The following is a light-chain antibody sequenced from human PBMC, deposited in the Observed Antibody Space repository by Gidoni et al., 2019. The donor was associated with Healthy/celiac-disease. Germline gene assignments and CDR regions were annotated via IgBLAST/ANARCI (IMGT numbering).Light chain of an antibody. CDR1: SLRSYY. Sequence: SSELTHDPAVSVALGQTVRITCQGDSLRSYYASWYQQKPGQAPVLVIYGKNNRPSGIPDRFPGSSSGNTASWTITGAQAEDEADYYCNSRDSSGNPYVVFGGGTKLTVL. CDR3: NSRDSSGNPYVV. J-gene: IGLJ2*01. CDR2: GKN. V-gene: IGLV3-19*01.